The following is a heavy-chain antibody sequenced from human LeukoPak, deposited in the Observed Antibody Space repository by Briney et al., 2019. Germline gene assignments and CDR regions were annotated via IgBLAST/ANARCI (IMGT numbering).Heavy chain of an antibody. CDR2: ISWNSGSI. J-gene: IGHJ4*02. Sequence: TGGSLRLSCAASGFYFANYAMSWVRQAPGRGLEWVSGISWNSGSIGYADSVKGRFTISRDNAKNSLYLQMNSLRAEDTALYYCAKGIAVAGTGSFDYWGQGTLVTVSS. CDR1: GFYFANYA. CDR3: AKGIAVAGTGSFDY. V-gene: IGHV3-9*01. D-gene: IGHD6-19*01.